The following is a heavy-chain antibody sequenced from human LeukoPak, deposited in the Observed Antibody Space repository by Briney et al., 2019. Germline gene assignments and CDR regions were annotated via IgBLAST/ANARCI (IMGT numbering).Heavy chain of an antibody. V-gene: IGHV3-30-3*01. CDR3: ARARIAVAGIYFDY. Sequence: GGSLRLSCAASGFTFSSYAMHWVRQAPGKGLEWVVVISYDGSNKYYADSVKGRFTISRDNSKNTLYLQMNSLRAEDTAVYYCARARIAVAGIYFDYWGQGTLVTVSS. CDR2: ISYDGSNK. D-gene: IGHD6-19*01. CDR1: GFTFSSYA. J-gene: IGHJ4*02.